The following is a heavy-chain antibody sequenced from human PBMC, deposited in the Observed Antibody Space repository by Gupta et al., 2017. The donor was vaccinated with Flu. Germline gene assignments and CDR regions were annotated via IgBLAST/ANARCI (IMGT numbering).Heavy chain of an antibody. D-gene: IGHD3-22*01. CDR2: ISSSSSYI. V-gene: IGHV3-21*01. J-gene: IGHJ4*02. CDR1: GFTFRTYS. Sequence: EVQLVESGGGLVTPGGSLRLSCAASGFTFRTYSMNWVRQAPGKGLEWVSSISSSSSYIYYADSVKGRFTVSRDNAKNSLYLQMDSLRAEDTAVYHCARSFAFDRSAYYDYWGQGTLVTVSS. CDR3: ARSFAFDRSAYYDY.